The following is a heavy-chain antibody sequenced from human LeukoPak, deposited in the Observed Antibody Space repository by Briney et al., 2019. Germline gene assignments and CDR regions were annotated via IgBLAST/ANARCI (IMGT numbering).Heavy chain of an antibody. V-gene: IGHV4-39*07. CDR2: MYYSGST. CDR1: GGSISSSTYY. J-gene: IGHJ4*02. D-gene: IGHD4-17*01. Sequence: SETLSLTCTVSGGSISSSTYYWGWIRQPPGKGLEWIGSMYYSGSTYYNPSLKSRVTISVDTSKNQFSLKLSSVTAADTAVYYCARDYGDYVFDYWGQGILVTVSS. CDR3: ARDYGDYVFDY.